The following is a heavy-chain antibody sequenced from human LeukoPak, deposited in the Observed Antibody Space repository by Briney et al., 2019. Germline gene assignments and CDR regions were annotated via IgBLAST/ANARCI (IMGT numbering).Heavy chain of an antibody. Sequence: SETLSLTCTVSGGSVSSGSYYWSWIRQPPGKGLEWIGYIYYSGSTNYNPSLKSRVTISVDTSKSQFSLKLSSVTAADTAVYYCARDYCSSTSCQVGYYYYGMDVWGQGTTVTVSS. CDR3: ARDYCSSTSCQVGYYYYGMDV. V-gene: IGHV4-61*01. J-gene: IGHJ6*02. CDR1: GGSVSSGSYY. D-gene: IGHD2-2*01. CDR2: IYYSGST.